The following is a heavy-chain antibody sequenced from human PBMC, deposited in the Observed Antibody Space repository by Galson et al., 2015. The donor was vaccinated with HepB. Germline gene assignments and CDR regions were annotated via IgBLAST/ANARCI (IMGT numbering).Heavy chain of an antibody. Sequence: SLRLSCAASGFTFSKYWMHWVRQVPGKGLVWVSRINSGGSSATYADSVKGRFTISRDNAKDMLYLQMDSLRADDTAVYYCAREHCSSMGCYTFEHNWFDPWGQGTLVTVSS. CDR2: INSGGSSA. CDR3: AREHCSSMGCYTFEHNWFDP. V-gene: IGHV3-74*01. D-gene: IGHD2-2*01. CDR1: GFTFSKYW. J-gene: IGHJ5*02.